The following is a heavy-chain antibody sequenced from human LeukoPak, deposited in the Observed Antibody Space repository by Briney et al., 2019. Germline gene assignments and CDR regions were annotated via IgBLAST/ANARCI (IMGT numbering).Heavy chain of an antibody. V-gene: IGHV3-66*01. CDR1: GFTVSSNY. Sequence: GGSLRLSCAASGFTVSSNYMTWVRHAPGKGLELVSVILGGGGTYYADSVKGRFTISRDNSKNTLYLQMNSLRAEDTAVYYCARGLVLTYYYFESWGQGTLVTVSS. CDR2: ILGGGGT. CDR3: ARGLVLTYYYFES. J-gene: IGHJ4*02. D-gene: IGHD2-8*02.